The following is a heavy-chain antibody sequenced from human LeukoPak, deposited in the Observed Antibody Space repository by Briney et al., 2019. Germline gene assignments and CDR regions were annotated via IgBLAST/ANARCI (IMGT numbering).Heavy chain of an antibody. CDR3: ARVGRDDAFDI. CDR2: IYYSGST. CDR1: GGSISSYY. Sequence: SETLSLACTVSGGSISSYYWSWIRQPPGKGLEWIGYIYYSGSTNYNPSLKSRVTISVDPSKNQFSLKLSSVTAADTAVYYCARVGRDDAFDIWGQGTMVTVCS. J-gene: IGHJ3*02. V-gene: IGHV4-59*01.